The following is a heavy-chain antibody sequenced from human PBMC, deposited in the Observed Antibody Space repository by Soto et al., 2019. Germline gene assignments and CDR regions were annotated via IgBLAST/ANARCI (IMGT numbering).Heavy chain of an antibody. Sequence: QVQLVQSGAEVKKPGSSVKVSCKASGGTFSSYAISWVRQAPGQGLEWMGGIIPIFGTANYAQKFQGRVTITADESTSTAYMELGSLRSEDTAVYYCARSYYYGSGTGRQFDYWGQGTLVTVSS. CDR1: GGTFSSYA. V-gene: IGHV1-69*12. CDR2: IIPIFGTA. D-gene: IGHD3-10*01. CDR3: ARSYYYGSGTGRQFDY. J-gene: IGHJ4*02.